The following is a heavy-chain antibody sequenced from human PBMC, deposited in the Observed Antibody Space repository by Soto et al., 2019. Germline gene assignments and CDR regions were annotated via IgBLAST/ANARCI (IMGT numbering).Heavy chain of an antibody. CDR3: AGPRSLPGVIAA. CDR1: GGSISSGDYY. J-gene: IGHJ5*02. D-gene: IGHD2-21*01. CDR2: IYYSGST. Sequence: QVQLQESGPGLVKPSQTLSLTCAVSGGSISSGDYYWSWIRQPPGKGLEWIGYIYYSGSTYYNPSLESRVTISVDTSKNQFPLKLSSVTAAVTAVYYCAGPRSLPGVIAAWGQGTLVTVSS. V-gene: IGHV4-30-4*01.